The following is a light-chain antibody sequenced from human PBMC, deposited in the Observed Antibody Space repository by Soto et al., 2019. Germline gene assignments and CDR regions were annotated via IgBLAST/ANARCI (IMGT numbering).Light chain of an antibody. CDR2: DAS. CDR3: QQYDNLPWT. V-gene: IGKV1-33*01. CDR1: QDISNY. J-gene: IGKJ1*01. Sequence: DIQMTQSPSSLSASVGDRVTITCQASQDISNYLNWYQQKPGKAPKLLIYDASNLETGVPSRFSGSVSGTDFTFTISSLQPEDSATYYCQQYDNLPWTFGQGTKVEIK.